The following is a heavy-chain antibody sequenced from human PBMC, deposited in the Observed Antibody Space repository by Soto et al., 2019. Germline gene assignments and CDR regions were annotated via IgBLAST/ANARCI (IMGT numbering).Heavy chain of an antibody. J-gene: IGHJ6*02. V-gene: IGHV1-69*02. CDR2: IIPILGIA. CDR1: GGTFSSST. CDR3: ARTYCRSTSCYWDGMDV. Sequence: QVQLVQSGAEVKKPGSSVKVSCKASGGTFSSSTISWVRQAPGQGLEWMGRIIPILGIANYAQKFQGRVTSTADKSTSTAYMELSSLRSEDTAVYYCARTYCRSTSCYWDGMDVWGQGTTVTVSS. D-gene: IGHD2-2*01.